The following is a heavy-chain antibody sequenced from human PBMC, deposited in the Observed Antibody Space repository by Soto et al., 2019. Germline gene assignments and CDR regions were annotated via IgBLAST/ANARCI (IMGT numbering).Heavy chain of an antibody. Sequence: SETLSLTCTVSGGSISNADYYWSWVRQPPGKGLEWIGYIYYSGSTYYNPSLKSRGTISLDTSKNQFSLRLSSVTAADTAVYYCARVLLVSVALYKFDYWGQGTRVTVSS. CDR2: IYYSGST. J-gene: IGHJ4*02. V-gene: IGHV4-30-4*01. D-gene: IGHD2-8*02. CDR3: ARVLLVSVALYKFDY. CDR1: GGSISNADYY.